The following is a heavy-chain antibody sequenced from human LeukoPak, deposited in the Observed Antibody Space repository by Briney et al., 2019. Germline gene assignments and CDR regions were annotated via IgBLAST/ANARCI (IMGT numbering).Heavy chain of an antibody. D-gene: IGHD5-12*01. CDR3: ARRRPRGYSGYDYGEYYYYMDV. CDR1: GYTFTSYG. Sequence: ASVKVSCKASGYTFTSYGINWVRQATGQGLEWMGWMNPNSGNTGYAQKFQGRVTITRNTSISTAYMELSSLRSEDTAVYYCARRRPRGYSGYDYGEYYYYMDVWGKGTTVTVSS. J-gene: IGHJ6*03. CDR2: MNPNSGNT. V-gene: IGHV1-8*03.